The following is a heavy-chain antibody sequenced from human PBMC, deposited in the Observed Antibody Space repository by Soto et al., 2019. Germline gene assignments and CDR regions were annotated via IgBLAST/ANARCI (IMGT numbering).Heavy chain of an antibody. V-gene: IGHV1-69*13. CDR2: IIPIFGTA. Sequence: SVKVSCKASGGTFSSYAISGVRQAPGQGLGWMGGIIPIFGTANYAQKFQGRVTITADESTSTAYRELSSLRSEETDVYYCARWERERANAFDIWGQGTMVTVSS. J-gene: IGHJ3*02. CDR3: ARWERERANAFDI. D-gene: IGHD1-1*01. CDR1: GGTFSSYA.